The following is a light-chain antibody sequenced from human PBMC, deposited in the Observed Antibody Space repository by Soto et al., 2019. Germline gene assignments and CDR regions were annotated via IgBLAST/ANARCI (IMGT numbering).Light chain of an antibody. Sequence: EIVLTQSPATLSLSPVERATLSGMASQSVSSSLAWYQQKPGQAPRLLIYDASNRATGIPARFSGSGSGTDFTLTIRRLEPEDFAVYYCQQYGSSPLTFGGGTKVDIK. CDR3: QQYGSSPLT. CDR2: DAS. V-gene: IGKV3-20*01. CDR1: QSVSSS. J-gene: IGKJ4*01.